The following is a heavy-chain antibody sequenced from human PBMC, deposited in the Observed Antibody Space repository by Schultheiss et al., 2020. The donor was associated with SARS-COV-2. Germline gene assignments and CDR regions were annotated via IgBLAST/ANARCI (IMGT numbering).Heavy chain of an antibody. Sequence: SETLSLTCTVSGGSISSGDYYWSWIRQPPGKGLEWIGYIYHSGSTYYNPSLKSRVTISVDRSKNQFSLKLSSVTAADTAVYYCARLGFGELSFDYWGQGTLVTVSS. D-gene: IGHD3-10*01. CDR3: ARLGFGELSFDY. J-gene: IGHJ4*02. CDR1: GGSISSGDYY. CDR2: IYHSGST. V-gene: IGHV4-30-4*01.